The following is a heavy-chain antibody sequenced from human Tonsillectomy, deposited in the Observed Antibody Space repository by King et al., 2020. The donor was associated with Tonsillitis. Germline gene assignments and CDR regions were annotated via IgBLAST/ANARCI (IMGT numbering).Heavy chain of an antibody. J-gene: IGHJ3*02. D-gene: IGHD2-2*01. CDR1: GFTFSDYY. CDR2: ISSSSSYT. V-gene: IGHV3-11*06. Sequence: QLVQSGGGLVKPGGSLRLSCAASGFTFSDYYMSWIRQAPGKGLEWVSYISSSSSYTNYADSVKGRFTISRDNAKNSLYLQMNSLRAEDTAVYYCARVFLGYCSSTSCYAFDIWGQGTMVTVSS. CDR3: ARVFLGYCSSTSCYAFDI.